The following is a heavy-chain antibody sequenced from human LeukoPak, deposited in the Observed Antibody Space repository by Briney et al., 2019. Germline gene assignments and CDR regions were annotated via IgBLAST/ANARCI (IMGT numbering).Heavy chain of an antibody. CDR1: GGTLSSYA. V-gene: IGHV1-69*13. J-gene: IGHJ4*02. Sequence: GASVKVSCKASGGTLSSYAISWVRQAPGQGLEWMGGIIPIFGTANYAQKFRGRVTITADESTSTAYMELSSLRSEDTAVYYCARGSVGYCSGGSCYSANDYWGQGTLVTVSS. D-gene: IGHD2-15*01. CDR2: IIPIFGTA. CDR3: ARGSVGYCSGGSCYSANDY.